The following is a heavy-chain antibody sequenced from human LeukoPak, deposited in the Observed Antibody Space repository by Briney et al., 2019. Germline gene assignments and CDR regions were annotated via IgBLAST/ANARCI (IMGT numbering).Heavy chain of an antibody. V-gene: IGHV1-2*02. CDR3: ARSILRGSPVDY. CDR1: GYTFTGYY. D-gene: IGHD6-13*01. J-gene: IGHJ4*02. Sequence: ASVKVSCKASGYTFTGYYMHWVRQAPGQGLEWMGWINPNSGGTNYAQKFQGRVTMTRDTSISTAYMELSRLRSDDTAVYYCARSILRGSPVDYWGQGTLVTVSS. CDR2: INPNSGGT.